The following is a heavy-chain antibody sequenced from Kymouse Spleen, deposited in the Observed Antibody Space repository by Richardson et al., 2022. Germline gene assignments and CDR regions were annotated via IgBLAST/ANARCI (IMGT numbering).Heavy chain of an antibody. D-gene: IGHD6-19*01. CDR1: GFTFSNAW. J-gene: IGHJ5*02. V-gene: IGHV3-15*01. CDR2: IKSKTDGGTT. Sequence: EVQLVESGGGLVKPGGSLRLSCAASGFTFSNAWMSWVRQAPGKGLEWVGRIKSKTDGGTTDYAAPVKGRFTISRDDSKNTLYLQMNSLKTEDTAVYYCTTENSSGWYRWFDPWGQGTLVTVSS. CDR3: TTENSSGWYRWFDP.